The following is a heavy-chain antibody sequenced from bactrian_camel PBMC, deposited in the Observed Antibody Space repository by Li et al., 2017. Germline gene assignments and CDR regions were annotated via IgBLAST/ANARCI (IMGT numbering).Heavy chain of an antibody. Sequence: VQLVESGGGSVQTGGSLRLSCGPTRSCMGWFRQAEGKKRERVAIIDSDGSTSYADSVKGRFTISEDYAKSTVSLQMNNLKSEDTALYICAADCDPRLWKASQYKYWGQGTQVTVS. J-gene: IGHJ4*01. CDR1: RSC. D-gene: IGHD3*01. CDR3: AADCDPRLWKASQYKY. V-gene: IGHV3S10*01. CDR2: IDSDGST.